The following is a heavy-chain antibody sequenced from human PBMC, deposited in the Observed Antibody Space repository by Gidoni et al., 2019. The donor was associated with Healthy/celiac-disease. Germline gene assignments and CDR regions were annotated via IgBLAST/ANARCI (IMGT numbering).Heavy chain of an antibody. J-gene: IGHJ6*03. D-gene: IGHD3-16*02. CDR2: INPNSGGT. CDR3: ARHGGVIPGKGYYYYYYMDV. V-gene: IGHV1-2*04. CDR1: GYTFTGYY. Sequence: QVQLVQSGAEVKKPGASVKVSCKASGYTFTGYYMHWVRQAPGQGLEWMGWINPNSGGTNYAQKFQGWVTMTRDTSISTAYMELSRLRSDDTAVYYCARHGGVIPGKGYYYYYYMDVWGKGTTVTVSS.